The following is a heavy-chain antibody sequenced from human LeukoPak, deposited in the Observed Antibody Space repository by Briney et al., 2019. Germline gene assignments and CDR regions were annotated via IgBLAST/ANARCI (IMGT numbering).Heavy chain of an antibody. Sequence: ETLSLTCTVSGASINSYYWSWVRQAPGKGLEWVSTISGSGGSPYYADSVKGRFTISRDNSKNTLYLQMNSLRAEDTAVFYCAKAQHSSIWGYFDYWGQGTLVTVSS. CDR2: ISGSGGSP. CDR3: AKAQHSSIWGYFDY. D-gene: IGHD6-13*01. J-gene: IGHJ4*02. V-gene: IGHV3-23*01. CDR1: GASINSYY.